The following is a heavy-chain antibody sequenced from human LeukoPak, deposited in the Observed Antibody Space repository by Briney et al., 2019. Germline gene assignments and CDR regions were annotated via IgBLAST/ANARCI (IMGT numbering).Heavy chain of an antibody. V-gene: IGHV1-69*13. CDR3: ARALEYCSGGSCYGYLGY. CDR1: GGTFSSYA. CDR2: IIPIFGTA. D-gene: IGHD2-15*01. J-gene: IGHJ4*02. Sequence: PVKVSCKASGGTFSSYAISWVRQAPGQGLEWMGGIIPIFGTANYAQKFQGRVTITADESASTAYMELSSLRSEDTAVYYCARALEYCSGGSCYGYLGYWGQGTLVTVSS.